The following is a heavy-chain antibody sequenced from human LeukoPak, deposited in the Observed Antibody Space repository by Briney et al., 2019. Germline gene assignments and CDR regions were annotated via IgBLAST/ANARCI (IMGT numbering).Heavy chain of an antibody. D-gene: IGHD6-13*01. J-gene: IGHJ6*03. CDR3: AREGYSDSNHFHYYYYYMDV. CDR1: GGTFSSYA. V-gene: IGHV1-69*01. Sequence: SVKVSYKASGGTFSSYAISWVRQAPGQGLEWMGGIIPIFGTANYAQKFQGRVTITADESTSTAYMELSSLRSEDTAVYYCAREGYSDSNHFHYYYYYMDVWGKGTTVTVSS. CDR2: IIPIFGTA.